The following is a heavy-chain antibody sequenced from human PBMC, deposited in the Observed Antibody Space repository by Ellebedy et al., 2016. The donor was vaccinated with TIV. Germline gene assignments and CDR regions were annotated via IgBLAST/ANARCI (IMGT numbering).Heavy chain of an antibody. Sequence: MPSETLSLTCAVSGGSFNNYYWSWIRRAPGKGLEWIGEINRGGSTNYNPSLKSRVTLSVDTSRDQFSLKLNSLGAADTAVYYCARGQDDYGNRAWFDPWGQGTLVTVSS. CDR1: GGSFNNYY. CDR2: INRGGST. CDR3: ARGQDDYGNRAWFDP. D-gene: IGHD4-17*01. J-gene: IGHJ5*02. V-gene: IGHV4-34*01.